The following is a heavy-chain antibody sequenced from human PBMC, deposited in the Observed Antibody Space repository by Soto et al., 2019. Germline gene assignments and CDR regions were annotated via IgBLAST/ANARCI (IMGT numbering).Heavy chain of an antibody. V-gene: IGHV1-69*13. J-gene: IGHJ4*02. CDR2: IIPIFGTA. Sequence: SVKVSCKASGGTFSSYAISWVRQAPGQGLEWMGGIIPIFGTANYAQKFQGRVTITADESTSTAYMELSSLRSEDTAVYYCAREPFLYYDSSGYRRYFDYWGQ. CDR1: GGTFSSYA. D-gene: IGHD3-22*01. CDR3: AREPFLYYDSSGYRRYFDY.